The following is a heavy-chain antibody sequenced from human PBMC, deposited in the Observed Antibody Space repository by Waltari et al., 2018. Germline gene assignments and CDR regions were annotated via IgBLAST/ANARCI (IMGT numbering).Heavy chain of an antibody. CDR3: AKDLGSV. CDR1: GFPFSSYG. Sequence: QVQLVESGGGVVQPGRSLRLSCAASGFPFSSYGMHWVRQAPGKGLEWVAVISYDGSNKYYADSVKGRFTISRDNSKNTLYLQMNSLRAEDTAVYYCAKDLGSVWGQGTLVTVSS. D-gene: IGHD3-10*01. V-gene: IGHV3-30*18. J-gene: IGHJ4*02. CDR2: ISYDGSNK.